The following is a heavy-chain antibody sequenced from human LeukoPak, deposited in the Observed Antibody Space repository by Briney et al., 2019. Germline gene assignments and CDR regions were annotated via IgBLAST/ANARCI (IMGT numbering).Heavy chain of an antibody. D-gene: IGHD3-16*01. J-gene: IGHJ4*02. Sequence: PGGSLRLSCAASGFTFSSYEMNWVRQAPGKGLEWVSYISSSGSTIYYADSVKGRFSISRDNAKNSLYLQMNSLRAEDTAVSYCARDFMITFGGATPFDYWGQGTLVTVSS. CDR3: ARDFMITFGGATPFDY. V-gene: IGHV3-48*03. CDR1: GFTFSSYE. CDR2: ISSSGSTI.